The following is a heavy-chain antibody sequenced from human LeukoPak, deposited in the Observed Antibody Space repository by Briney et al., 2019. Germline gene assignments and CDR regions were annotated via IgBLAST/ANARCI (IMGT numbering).Heavy chain of an antibody. CDR3: AEDISYLIRQPRY. J-gene: IGHJ4*02. CDR2: ISSSSRYT. Sequence: PGGSLRLSCAASGFSLRDYSMDWVRQAPGKGLEWVSSISSSSRYTFYVDSVKGRFTISRDNAKNSLYLQMNSLRAEDTALYYCAEDISYLIRQPRYWGQGTLVTVSS. V-gene: IGHV3-21*04. CDR1: GFSLRDYS. D-gene: IGHD5-12*01.